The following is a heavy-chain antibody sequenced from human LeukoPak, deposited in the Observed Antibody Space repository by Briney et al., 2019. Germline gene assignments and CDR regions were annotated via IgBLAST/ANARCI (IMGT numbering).Heavy chain of an antibody. Sequence: PGGSLRLSCAASGFTFSSYGMHWVRQAPGKGLEWVAVISYDGSNKYYADSVKGRFTISRDNSKNTLYLQMNSLRAEDTAVYYCARGNSIAARPDDAFDIWGQGTMVTVSS. CDR3: ARGNSIAARPDDAFDI. V-gene: IGHV3-30*03. J-gene: IGHJ3*02. CDR2: ISYDGSNK. CDR1: GFTFSSYG. D-gene: IGHD6-6*01.